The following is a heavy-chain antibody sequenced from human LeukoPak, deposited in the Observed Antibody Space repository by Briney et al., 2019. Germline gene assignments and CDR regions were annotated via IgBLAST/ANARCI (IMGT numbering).Heavy chain of an antibody. J-gene: IGHJ5*02. CDR2: ISAYNGNT. CDR1: GYTFTSYG. V-gene: IGHV1-18*01. CDR3: ARAMVRGVPNWFDP. D-gene: IGHD3-10*01. Sequence: WASVKVSCKASGYTFTSYGISWVRQAPGQGLEWMGWISAYNGNTNYAQKLQGRVTMTTDTSTSTAYMELRSLRSGDTAVYYCARAMVRGVPNWFDPWGQGTLVTVPS.